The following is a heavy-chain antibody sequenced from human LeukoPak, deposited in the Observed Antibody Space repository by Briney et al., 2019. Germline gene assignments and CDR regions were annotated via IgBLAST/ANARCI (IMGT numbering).Heavy chain of an antibody. V-gene: IGHV3-7*01. Sequence: GGSLRLSCAASGFTFSSYWMSWVRQAPGKGLEWVANIKQDGSEKHYVDSVKGRFTISRDNAKNSLYLQMNSLRAEDTAVYYCARVGRGIVPAAMDYWGQGTLVTVSS. J-gene: IGHJ4*02. CDR3: ARVGRGIVPAAMDY. CDR2: IKQDGSEK. CDR1: GFTFSSYW. D-gene: IGHD2-2*01.